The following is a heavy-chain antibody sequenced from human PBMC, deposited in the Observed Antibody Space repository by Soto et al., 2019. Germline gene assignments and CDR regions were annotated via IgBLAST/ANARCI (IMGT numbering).Heavy chain of an antibody. CDR1: GYTFTSYA. Sequence: ASVKVSCKASGYTFTSYAMHWVRQAPGQRLEWMGWINAGNGNTKYSQKFQGRVTITRDTSASTAYMELSSLRSEDTAVYYCALSITPPTEIYSRAQRAAVTISS. D-gene: IGHD1-20*01. V-gene: IGHV1-3*01. CDR3: ALSITPPTEIYS. CDR2: INAGNGNT. J-gene: IGHJ5*01.